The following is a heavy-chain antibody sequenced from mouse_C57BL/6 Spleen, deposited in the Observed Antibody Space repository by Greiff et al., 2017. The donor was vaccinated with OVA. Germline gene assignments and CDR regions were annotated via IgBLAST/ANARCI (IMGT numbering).Heavy chain of an antibody. CDR2: ISGGGGNT. V-gene: IGHV5-9*01. J-gene: IGHJ1*03. Sequence: EVQLVESGGGLVKPGGSLKLSCAASGFTFSSYTMSWVRQTPEKRLEWVATISGGGGNTYYPDSVKGRFTIPRDNAKNTLYLQMSSLRSEDTALYYCARHGSSPGYFDVWGTGTTVTVSS. CDR1: GFTFSSYT. D-gene: IGHD1-1*01. CDR3: ARHGSSPGYFDV.